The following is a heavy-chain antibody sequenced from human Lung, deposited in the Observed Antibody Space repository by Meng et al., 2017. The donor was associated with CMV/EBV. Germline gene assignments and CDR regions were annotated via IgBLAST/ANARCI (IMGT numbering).Heavy chain of an antibody. CDR3: ARSPGVYCSFFDY. V-gene: IGHV3-23*01. CDR1: GFTFSSYV. D-gene: IGHD5/OR15-5a*01. CDR2: ISGSGHST. J-gene: IGHJ4*01. Sequence: GGSLRLXXAASGFTFSSYVINLVRQAPGKGLEWVSAISGSGHSTYYADSVEGRFTISRDNSKNTLFLQMYSLRAEDTAVYYCARSPGVYCSFFDYWGQGTRVTVSS.